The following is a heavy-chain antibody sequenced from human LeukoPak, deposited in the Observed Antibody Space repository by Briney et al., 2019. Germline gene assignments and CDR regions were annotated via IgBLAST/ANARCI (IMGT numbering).Heavy chain of an antibody. J-gene: IGHJ6*02. CDR3: TRDSLPCRTGSCYSGPDYYGMGV. CDR1: GFTFSSYA. CDR2: IGSGSDYT. D-gene: IGHD2-15*01. Sequence: GGSLRLSCAASGFTFSSYAMNWVRQAPGKGLEWVSSIGSGSDYTYYADSVKGRFTVSRDNAKNSLFLQMNSLRAADTAVYYCTRDSLPCRTGSCYSGPDYYGMGVWGQGTTVTVSS. V-gene: IGHV3-21*01.